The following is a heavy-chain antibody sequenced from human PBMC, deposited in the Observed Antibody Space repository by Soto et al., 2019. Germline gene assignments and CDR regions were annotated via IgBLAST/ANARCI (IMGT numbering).Heavy chain of an antibody. D-gene: IGHD3-3*01. Sequence: PSETLSLTCTVSGGSISSYYWSWIRQPPGKGLEWIGYIYYSGSTNYNPSLKSRVTISVDTSKNQFSLKLSSVTAADTAVYYCARDSDGDYDFWSGYYGPRYYFDYWGQETLVTVSS. CDR2: IYYSGST. CDR3: ARDSDGDYDFWSGYYGPRYYFDY. V-gene: IGHV4-59*01. CDR1: GGSISSYY. J-gene: IGHJ4*02.